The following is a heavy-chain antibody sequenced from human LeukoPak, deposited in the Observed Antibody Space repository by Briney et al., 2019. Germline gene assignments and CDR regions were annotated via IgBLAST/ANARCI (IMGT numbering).Heavy chain of an antibody. J-gene: IGHJ4*02. CDR2: IRYDGSNK. CDR3: ANQLSRITMVRGVIFDY. Sequence: GGSLRLSCAASGFTFSSYGMHWVRQAPGKGLEWVAFIRYDGSNKYYADSVQGRFTISRDNSKNTLYLQMTSLRAEDTAVYYCANQLSRITMVRGVIFDYWGQGTLVTVSS. D-gene: IGHD3-10*01. V-gene: IGHV3-30*02. CDR1: GFTFSSYG.